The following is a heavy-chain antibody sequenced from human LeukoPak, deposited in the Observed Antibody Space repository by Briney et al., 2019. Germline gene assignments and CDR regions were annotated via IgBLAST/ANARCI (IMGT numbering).Heavy chain of an antibody. J-gene: IGHJ4*02. Sequence: ASAKVSCKASGYTFTRYYMHWVRHAPGQGLEWMGWINPNSGGTNYAQKFQGRVTMTRDTSISTAYMELSRLRSDDTAVYYCARDGYNYGGPLDYWGQGTLVTVSS. CDR1: GYTFTRYY. CDR2: INPNSGGT. CDR3: ARDGYNYGGPLDY. D-gene: IGHD5-24*01. V-gene: IGHV1-2*02.